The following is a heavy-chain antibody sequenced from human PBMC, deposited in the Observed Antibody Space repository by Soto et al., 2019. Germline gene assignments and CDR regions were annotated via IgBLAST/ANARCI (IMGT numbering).Heavy chain of an antibody. Sequence: GASVKVSCKVSGYTLTELSMHWVRQAPGKGLEWMGGFDPEDGETIYAQKFQGRVTMTEDTSTDTAYMELSSLRSEDTAVYYCATDQQWLDGTWPEYFQHWGQGTLXTVSS. CDR1: GYTLTELS. CDR2: FDPEDGET. CDR3: ATDQQWLDGTWPEYFQH. V-gene: IGHV1-24*01. J-gene: IGHJ1*01. D-gene: IGHD6-19*01.